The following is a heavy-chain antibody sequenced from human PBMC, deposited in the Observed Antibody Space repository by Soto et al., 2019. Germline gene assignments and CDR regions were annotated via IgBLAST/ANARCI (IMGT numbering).Heavy chain of an antibody. Sequence: GPTLVNPTQTLTLACTFSGFSLTTSGVAVGWIRQPPGKALEWLALIYWNDDKLYSPSLKSRLTITKDTSKNQVVLTMTDLDPVDTATYSCAHCTLLLGSGNWLDHWGQGLLVTVSS. CDR2: IYWNDDK. CDR3: AHCTLLLGSGNWLDH. CDR1: GFSLTTSGVA. D-gene: IGHD2-21*01. J-gene: IGHJ5*02. V-gene: IGHV2-5*01.